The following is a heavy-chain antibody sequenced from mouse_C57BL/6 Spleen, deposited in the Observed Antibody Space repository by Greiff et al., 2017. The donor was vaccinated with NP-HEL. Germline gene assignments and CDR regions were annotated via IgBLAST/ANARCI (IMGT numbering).Heavy chain of an antibody. D-gene: IGHD1-1*01. V-gene: IGHV1-69*01. CDR2: IDPSDSYT. CDR3: ARSDYYYGSSYHFDY. Sequence: QVQLKQPGAELVMPGASVKLSCKASGYTFTSYWMHWVKQRPGQGLEWIGEIDPSDSYTNYNQKFKGKSTLTVDKSSSTAYMQLSSLTSEDSAVYYCARSDYYYGSSYHFDYWGQGTTLTVSS. J-gene: IGHJ2*01. CDR1: GYTFTSYW.